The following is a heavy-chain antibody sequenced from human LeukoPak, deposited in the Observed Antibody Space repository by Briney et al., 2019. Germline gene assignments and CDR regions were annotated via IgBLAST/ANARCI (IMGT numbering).Heavy chain of an antibody. J-gene: IGHJ3*02. V-gene: IGHV4-4*09. Sequence: SETLSLTCSVSGGSMSSYYWHWIPQPPGKGLEWIGYIYTSGSTSYNPSLKSRVTFSVDTSKNQFSLKLSSVTAADTAVYYCPRRLCHGGGAFDIWGQGTLVTVSS. CDR1: GGSMSSYY. D-gene: IGHD4-23*01. CDR2: IYTSGST. CDR3: PRRLCHGGGAFDI.